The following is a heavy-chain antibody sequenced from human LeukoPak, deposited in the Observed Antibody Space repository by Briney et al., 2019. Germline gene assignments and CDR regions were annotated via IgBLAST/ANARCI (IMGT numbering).Heavy chain of an antibody. D-gene: IGHD2-8*01. Sequence: KPSETLSLTCTVSGGSISSYYWSWIRQPPGKGLEWIGYIYYSGSTNYNPSLKSRVTISVDTSKNQFSLKLSSVTAADTAVYYCARAPNDGDNWFDPWGQGTLVTVSS. CDR2: IYYSGST. J-gene: IGHJ5*02. V-gene: IGHV4-59*01. CDR3: ARAPNDGDNWFDP. CDR1: GGSISSYY.